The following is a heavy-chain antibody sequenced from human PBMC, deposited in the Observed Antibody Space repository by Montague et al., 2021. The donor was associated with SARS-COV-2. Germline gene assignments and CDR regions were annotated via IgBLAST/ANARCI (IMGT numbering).Heavy chain of an antibody. V-gene: IGHV3-7*05. CDR3: ARDPNWGAH. Sequence: SLRLSFSASGFSFSTFWMTWVRQAPGKGLERVASIKPDGSDKYYVESVKGRFTISRDNARNSLYLQLNNLRAEDTAVYYCARDPNWGAHWGQGNLVTVSS. D-gene: IGHD7-27*01. CDR1: GFSFSTFW. J-gene: IGHJ4*02. CDR2: IKPDGSDK.